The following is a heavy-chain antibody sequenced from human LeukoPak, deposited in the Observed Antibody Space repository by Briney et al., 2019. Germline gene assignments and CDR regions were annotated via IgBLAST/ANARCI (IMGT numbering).Heavy chain of an antibody. CDR1: GFTFSSYG. CDR2: ISNSGSPI. Sequence: PGGSLRLSCAASGFTFSSYGMHWIRQAPGKGLEWVSYISNSGSPIYYADSVKGRFTLSRDNPKNSLYLQMNSLRVEDTAVYYCARGRWGVGATPYYFDYWGQGTLVTVSS. CDR3: ARGRWGVGATPYYFDY. J-gene: IGHJ4*02. D-gene: IGHD1-26*01. V-gene: IGHV3-48*04.